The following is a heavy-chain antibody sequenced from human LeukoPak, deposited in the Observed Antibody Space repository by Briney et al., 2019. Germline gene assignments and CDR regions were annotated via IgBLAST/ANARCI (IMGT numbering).Heavy chain of an antibody. J-gene: IGHJ4*02. CDR1: GFSFTTYW. CDR3: AKLAKYFYGSETYYFFEH. Sequence: GGSLRLSCAASGFSFTTYWMGWVRQGPGKGLEGVANINQDGTEKYCVDSVNGRFTISRDNAKNSLYLQMNSLRVEDTAVYYCAKLAKYFYGSETYYFFEHWGQGTPVTASS. D-gene: IGHD3-10*01. V-gene: IGHV3-7*01. CDR2: INQDGTEK.